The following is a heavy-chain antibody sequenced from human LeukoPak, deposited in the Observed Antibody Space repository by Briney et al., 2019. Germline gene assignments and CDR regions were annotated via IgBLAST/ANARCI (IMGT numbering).Heavy chain of an antibody. CDR1: GFSFSSYA. Sequence: PGGSLRLSCAASGFSFSSYAMHWVRQAPGKGLEWVAVISYDGTNKYYADSVKGRFTISRDNAKTSLYLQMNSLRAEDTAVYYCARHLSGITGYTYGRGIDYWGQGTLVTVSS. J-gene: IGHJ4*02. CDR3: ARHLSGITGYTYGRGIDY. V-gene: IGHV3-30*04. D-gene: IGHD5-18*01. CDR2: ISYDGTNK.